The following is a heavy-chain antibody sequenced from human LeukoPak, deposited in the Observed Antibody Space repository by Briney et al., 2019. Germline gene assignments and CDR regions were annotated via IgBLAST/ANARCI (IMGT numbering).Heavy chain of an antibody. CDR2: ISSSSSYI. CDR3: ARDLSHCYGSGAKT. J-gene: IGHJ5*02. V-gene: IGHV3-21*01. D-gene: IGHD3-10*01. Sequence: GGSLRLSCAASGFTFSSYSMNWVRQAPGKGLEWVSSISSSSSYIYYADSVKGRFTISRDNAKNSLYLQMNSLRAEDTAVYYCARDLSHCYGSGAKTWGQGTLVTVSS. CDR1: GFTFSSYS.